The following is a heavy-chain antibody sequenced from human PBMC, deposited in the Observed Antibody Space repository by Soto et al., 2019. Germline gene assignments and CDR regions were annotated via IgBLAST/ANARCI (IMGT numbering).Heavy chain of an antibody. CDR2: ISYDGSKK. Sequence: QVQLVESGGGVVQPGRSLRLSCAASGFTFSSSGMHWVRQAPGKGLEWVAVISYDGSKKYYADSVTGRFTISRDNSKNALEMQMISLRAEDTAVYYCAKSTPRESEWSGWDYYGMDVCGQATTVTVSS. D-gene: IGHD3-3*01. CDR3: AKSTPRESEWSGWDYYGMDV. CDR1: GFTFSSSG. V-gene: IGHV3-30*18. J-gene: IGHJ6*02.